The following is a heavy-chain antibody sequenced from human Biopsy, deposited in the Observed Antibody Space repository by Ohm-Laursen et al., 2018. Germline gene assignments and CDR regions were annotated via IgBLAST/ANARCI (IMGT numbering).Heavy chain of an antibody. CDR1: GYSISSDYR. D-gene: IGHD6-19*01. CDR3: ARVGSGWAPFDK. CDR2: IFKDGNT. J-gene: IGHJ4*02. Sequence: TLSLTCSVSGYSISSDYRWGWIRQAPGKTLEWLGNIFKDGNTHYNPSLRSRLIISIDTSKNQFPLMMTSVSGADPAVYFCARVGSGWAPFDKWGPGTLVTVSS. V-gene: IGHV4-38-2*02.